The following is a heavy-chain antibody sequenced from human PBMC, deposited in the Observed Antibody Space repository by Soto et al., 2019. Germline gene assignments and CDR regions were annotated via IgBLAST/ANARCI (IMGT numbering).Heavy chain of an antibody. V-gene: IGHV3-23*01. Sequence: GGSLRLSCAASGFTFSSYAMSWVRQAPGKGPEWISAISNGGTGTYYADSVKGRFSTSRDNSKNTLFLQMNSPRAEDTAVYYCTSDYYGVDVWGQGTTVTVSS. CDR3: TSDYYGVDV. CDR1: GFTFSSYA. CDR2: ISNGGTGT. J-gene: IGHJ6*02.